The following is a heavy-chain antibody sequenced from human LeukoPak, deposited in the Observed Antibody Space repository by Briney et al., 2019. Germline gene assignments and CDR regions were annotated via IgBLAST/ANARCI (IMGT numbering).Heavy chain of an antibody. Sequence: PGGSLRLSCAASGFTFSTYAMSWVRQAPGKGLEWVSTISGSGGTTYYADSVKGRFTISGDNSKNTLFLQMNSLRAADTAVYYCAKGEASYYNMDVWGQGTTVTVSS. J-gene: IGHJ6*02. CDR2: ISGSGGTT. CDR1: GFTFSTYA. CDR3: AKGEASYYNMDV. V-gene: IGHV3-23*01.